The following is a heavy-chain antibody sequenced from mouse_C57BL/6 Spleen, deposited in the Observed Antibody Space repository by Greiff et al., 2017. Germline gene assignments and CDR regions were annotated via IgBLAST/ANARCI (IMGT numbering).Heavy chain of an antibody. Sequence: VQLQQSGAELVMPGASVKLSCKASGYTFTSYWMHWVKQRPGQGLEWIGEIDPSDSYTNYNQKFKGKATLTVDKSSSTAYMQLSSLTSEDSAVYYCARWHYGSSYDYWGQGTTLTVSS. D-gene: IGHD1-1*01. V-gene: IGHV1-69*01. CDR2: IDPSDSYT. CDR1: GYTFTSYW. CDR3: ARWHYGSSYDY. J-gene: IGHJ2*01.